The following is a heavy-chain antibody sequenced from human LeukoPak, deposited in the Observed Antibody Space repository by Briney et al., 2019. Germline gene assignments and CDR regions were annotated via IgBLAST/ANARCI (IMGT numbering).Heavy chain of an antibody. J-gene: IGHJ4*02. V-gene: IGHV1-8*01. CDR2: MNPNSGNT. CDR3: ARASGSSFDY. D-gene: IGHD6-6*01. CDR1: GYTFTNYD. Sequence: ASVKVSCKASGYTFTNYDINWVRQATGQGLEWMGWMNPNSGNTGYAQKIQGRVTMTRNTSITTAYMELSSLISDDTAVYYCARASGSSFDYWGQGTLVTVSS.